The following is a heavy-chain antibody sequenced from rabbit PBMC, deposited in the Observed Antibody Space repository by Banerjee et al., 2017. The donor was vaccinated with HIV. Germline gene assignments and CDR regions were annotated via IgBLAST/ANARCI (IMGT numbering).Heavy chain of an antibody. V-gene: IGHV1S45*01. J-gene: IGHJ4*01. D-gene: IGHD1-1*01. CDR3: ARDGGSYVYYIDRLNL. CDR2: IYAGSSGST. Sequence: QEQLVESGGGLVQPEGSLTVTCKASGFTLSNSYYMCWVRQAPGKGLEWIACIYAGSSGSTYYASWAKGRFTISKTSSTTVTLQMTSLTAADTATYFCARDGGSYVYYIDRLNLWGPGTLVTVS. CDR1: GFTLSNSYY.